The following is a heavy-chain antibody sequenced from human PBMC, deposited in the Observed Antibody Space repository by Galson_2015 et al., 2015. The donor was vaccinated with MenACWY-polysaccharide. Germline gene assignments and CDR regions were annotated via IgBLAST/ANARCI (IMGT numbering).Heavy chain of an antibody. J-gene: IGHJ3*02. Sequence: SLRLSCAASGFTFSSYWMSWVRQAPGKGLEWVANIKEDGSDRYYVDSVKGRFTISRDNAKNSLYLQMNSLRAEDTAVYFCARDRGYSASDISGPGTMSPV. CDR3: ARDRGYSASDI. V-gene: IGHV3-7*01. CDR2: IKEDGSDR. CDR1: GFTFSSYW. D-gene: IGHD6-13*01.